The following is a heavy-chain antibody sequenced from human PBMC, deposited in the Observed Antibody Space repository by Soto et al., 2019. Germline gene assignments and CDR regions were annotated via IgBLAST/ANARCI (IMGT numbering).Heavy chain of an antibody. CDR2: INHSGST. CDR1: GGSFSAYY. CDR3: ARTSRFEY. J-gene: IGHJ4*02. D-gene: IGHD6-6*01. Sequence: QVLLQQWGAGLLKPSETLSLTCAVYGGSFSAYYWSWIRQPPGKGLEWIGEINHSGSTNYNPSLKSRATISVDASKTQFSLKLSSVTAADTAVYYCARTSRFEYWGQGTLVTVSS. V-gene: IGHV4-34*01.